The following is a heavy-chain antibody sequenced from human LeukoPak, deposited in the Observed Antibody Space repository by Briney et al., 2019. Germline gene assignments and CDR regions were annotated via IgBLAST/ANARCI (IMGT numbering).Heavy chain of an antibody. V-gene: IGHV4-39*07. CDR3: ARDLTGDVY. Sequence: SETLSLTCTVSGGSISSSSYYWGWFRQPPGKGLEWIGNIYYSGSTYYNPSLKSRVTISVDTSKNQFSLKLSSVTAADTAVYYCARDLTGDVYWGQGTLVTVSS. D-gene: IGHD7-27*01. CDR1: GGSISSSSYY. J-gene: IGHJ4*02. CDR2: IYYSGST.